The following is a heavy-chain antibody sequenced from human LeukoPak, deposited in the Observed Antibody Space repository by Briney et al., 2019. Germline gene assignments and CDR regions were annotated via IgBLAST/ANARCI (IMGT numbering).Heavy chain of an antibody. V-gene: IGHV1-2*02. Sequence: GASVKVSCKASGYTFTGYYMHWVRQAPGQGLEWMGWINPNSGGTNYAQKFQGRVTMTRDTSISTAYMELSRLRSDDTAVYYCARAEGGGYSYGYGRKLFDYWGQGTLVTVSS. CDR1: GYTFTGYY. D-gene: IGHD5-18*01. CDR3: ARAEGGGYSYGYGRKLFDY. J-gene: IGHJ4*02. CDR2: INPNSGGT.